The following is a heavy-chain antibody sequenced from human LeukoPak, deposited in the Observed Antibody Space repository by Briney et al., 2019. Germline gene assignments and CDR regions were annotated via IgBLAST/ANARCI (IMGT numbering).Heavy chain of an antibody. Sequence: GESLKISCKGSGYSLTSYWIGWVRQMPGKGLEWMGIIYPGDSDTRYSPSFQGQVTISADKSISTAYLQWSSLKASDTAMYYCARVGRLYSSSWYFDYWGQGTLVTVSS. D-gene: IGHD6-13*01. CDR3: ARVGRLYSSSWYFDY. J-gene: IGHJ4*02. CDR1: GYSLTSYW. V-gene: IGHV5-51*01. CDR2: IYPGDSDT.